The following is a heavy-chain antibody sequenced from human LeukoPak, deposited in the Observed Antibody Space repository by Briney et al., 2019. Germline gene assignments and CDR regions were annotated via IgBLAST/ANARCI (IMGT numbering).Heavy chain of an antibody. Sequence: SVKVSCKASGGTFSSYAISWVRQAPGQGLEWMGGIIPIFGTANYAQKFQGRVTITADESTSTAYMELSSLRSEDTAVYYCARDVYCSSTSCYRQSVSHYYYGMDVWGQGTTVTVSS. CDR2: IIPIFGTA. D-gene: IGHD2-2*01. J-gene: IGHJ6*02. CDR3: ARDVYCSSTSCYRQSVSHYYYGMDV. CDR1: GGTFSSYA. V-gene: IGHV1-69*13.